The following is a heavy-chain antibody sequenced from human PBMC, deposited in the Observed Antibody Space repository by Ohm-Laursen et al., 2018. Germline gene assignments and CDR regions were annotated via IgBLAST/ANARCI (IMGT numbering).Heavy chain of an antibody. CDR3: AGDKGHGGRAFDI. D-gene: IGHD2-15*01. J-gene: IGHJ3*02. CDR2: VSATGLP. CDR1: GGSASSFY. V-gene: IGHV4-4*07. Sequence: TLSLICTVSGGSASSFYWNWIRQPAGKGLEWVGRVSATGLPSYNPSLRSRLTMSVDTSKNQVSLRLASVTAADTALYFCAGDKGHGGRAFDIWGQGTRVTVSA.